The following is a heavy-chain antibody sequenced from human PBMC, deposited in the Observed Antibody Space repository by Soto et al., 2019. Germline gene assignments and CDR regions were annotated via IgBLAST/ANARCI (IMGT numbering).Heavy chain of an antibody. CDR3: ARRWGGTFDY. V-gene: IGHV4-59*01. D-gene: IGHD2-21*01. J-gene: IGHJ4*02. CDR1: GDSISSYY. CDR2: IYYSGST. Sequence: SETLSLTCVVSGDSISSYYWSWIRQPPGKGLEWIGYIYYSGSTNYNPSLKSRVTISVDTSKNQFSLKLSSVTAADTAVYYCARRWGGTFDYWGQGTLVTVSS.